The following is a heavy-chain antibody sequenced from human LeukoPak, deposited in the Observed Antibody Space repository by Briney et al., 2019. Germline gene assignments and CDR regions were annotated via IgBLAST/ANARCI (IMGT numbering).Heavy chain of an antibody. CDR2: IYYSGST. Sequence: GSLRLSCAASGFTFSNYDMNWVRQAPGKGLEWIGYIYYSGSTNYNPSLKSRVTISVDTSKNQFSLKLSSVTAADTAVYYCARMGYSNYGTDYYGMDVWGQGTTVTVSS. D-gene: IGHD4-4*01. CDR1: GFTFSNYD. J-gene: IGHJ6*02. V-gene: IGHV4-59*08. CDR3: ARMGYSNYGTDYYGMDV.